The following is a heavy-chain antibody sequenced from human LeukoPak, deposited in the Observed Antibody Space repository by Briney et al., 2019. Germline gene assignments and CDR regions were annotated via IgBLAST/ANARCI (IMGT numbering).Heavy chain of an antibody. V-gene: IGHV4-59*01. CDR1: GGSINTYY. J-gene: IGHJ5*02. CDR3: ARGQARLAWFDP. Sequence: SETLSLTCTVSGGSINTYYWSWIRQPPGKGLEWIASVYHSGTSNYNPSLRSRVTISVDTSKNQFSLRVNSVTAADTALYYCARGQARLAWFDPWGQGTLVTVSS. CDR2: VYHSGTS. D-gene: IGHD6-19*01.